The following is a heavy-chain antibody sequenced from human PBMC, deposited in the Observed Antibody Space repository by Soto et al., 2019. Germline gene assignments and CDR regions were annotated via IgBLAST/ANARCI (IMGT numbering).Heavy chain of an antibody. CDR1: EFTFNTYW. CDR2: IKEDGSEK. Sequence: EVQLVESGGGLVQPGGSLRLSCIASEFTFNTYWMNWVRQAPGKGLEWVANIKEDGSEKNYVDSVKGRFTISRDNAKNSVYLQMNSLRGEDTAVYYCARDWGTPGRGSAVGYYYHYGMDVWGQGTTVTVFS. D-gene: IGHD1-1*01. CDR3: ARDWGTPGRGSAVGYYYHYGMDV. J-gene: IGHJ6*02. V-gene: IGHV3-7*05.